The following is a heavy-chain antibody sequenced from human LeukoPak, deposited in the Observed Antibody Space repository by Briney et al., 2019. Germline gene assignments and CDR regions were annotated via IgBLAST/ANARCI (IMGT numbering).Heavy chain of an antibody. Sequence: GASVKVSCKASGYTFTSYYMHWVRQAPGQGLEWMGIINPSGGSTSYAQKFQGRVTMTRDTSTSTVYMELSSLRSEDTAVYYCARAIFGTAAAGRAYYFDYWGQGTLVTVSS. CDR2: INPSGGST. CDR3: ARAIFGTAAAGRAYYFDY. V-gene: IGHV1-46*01. J-gene: IGHJ4*02. CDR1: GYTFTSYY. D-gene: IGHD6-13*01.